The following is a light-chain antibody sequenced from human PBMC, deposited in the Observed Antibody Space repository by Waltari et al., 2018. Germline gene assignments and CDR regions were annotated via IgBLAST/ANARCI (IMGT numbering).Light chain of an antibody. J-gene: IGKJ3*01. V-gene: IGKV4-1*01. Sequence: DIVMTQSPDSLAVSLGERAHLNCKSRQSVLYASVNKNHLAWYQQKPGQPPKLLIFWASTRESGVPDRFSGSGSGADFTLTISSLQAEDVAVYYCQQYYTPPFTFGPGTKVEIK. CDR2: WAS. CDR3: QQYYTPPFT. CDR1: QSVLYASVNKNH.